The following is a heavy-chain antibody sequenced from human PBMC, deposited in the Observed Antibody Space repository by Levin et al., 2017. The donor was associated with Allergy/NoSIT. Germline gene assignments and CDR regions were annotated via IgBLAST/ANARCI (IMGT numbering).Heavy chain of an antibody. CDR2: IGTAGDT. CDR3: ARGRSYPTLDRLSGYSSGWYTDWYFDL. J-gene: IGHJ2*01. D-gene: IGHD6-19*01. CDR1: GFTFSSYD. V-gene: IGHV3-13*01. Sequence: GGSLRLSCAASGFTFSSYDMHWVRQATGKGLEWVSAIGTAGDTYYPGSVKGRFTISRENAKNSLYLQMNSLRAGDTAVYYCARGRSYPTLDRLSGYSSGWYTDWYFDLWGRGTLVTVSS.